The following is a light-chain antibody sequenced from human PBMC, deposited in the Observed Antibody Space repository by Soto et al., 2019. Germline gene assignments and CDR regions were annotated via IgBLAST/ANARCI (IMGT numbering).Light chain of an antibody. Sequence: QSVLTQPPSASGTPGQRVTISCSGSSSNIGSNYVYWYQQLPGTAPKLLIYRNNQRPSGVPDRFSGSKSGTSASLAISGLRSEDEADYYCAAWDDSLSAPYVFGTWTKLTVL. CDR3: AAWDDSLSAPYV. CDR1: SSNIGSNY. V-gene: IGLV1-47*01. CDR2: RNN. J-gene: IGLJ1*01.